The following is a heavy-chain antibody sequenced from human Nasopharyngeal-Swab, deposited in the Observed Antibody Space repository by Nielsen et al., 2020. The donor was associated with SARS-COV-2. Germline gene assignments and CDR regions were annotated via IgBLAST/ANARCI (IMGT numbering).Heavy chain of an antibody. V-gene: IGHV4-30-4*08. Sequence: SQTLSLTCAVSGVFISRGGAYWSWLRQPPGTGLEWIGYIYYNGDTDYNPALQSRVSISADTSRNQFSLKLTSVTAADTAVYYCARTLYDIVTDQYEGYDTWGPGILITVSS. D-gene: IGHD3-9*01. CDR2: IYYNGDT. J-gene: IGHJ5*02. CDR3: ARTLYDIVTDQYEGYDT. CDR1: GVFISRGGAY.